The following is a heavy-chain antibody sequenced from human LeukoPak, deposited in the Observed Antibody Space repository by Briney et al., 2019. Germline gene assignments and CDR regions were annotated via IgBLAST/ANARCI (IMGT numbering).Heavy chain of an antibody. CDR2: ISWNSGSI. J-gene: IGHJ6*03. CDR3: AKDKSSSWNHYYYYMDV. Sequence: GGSLRLSCAASGFTFDDYAMHWVRQAPGKGLEWVSGISWNSGSIGYADSVKGRFTISRDNAKNSLYLQMNSLRAEDMALYYCAKDKSSSWNHYYYYMDVWGKGTAVTVSS. V-gene: IGHV3-9*03. CDR1: GFTFDDYA. D-gene: IGHD6-13*01.